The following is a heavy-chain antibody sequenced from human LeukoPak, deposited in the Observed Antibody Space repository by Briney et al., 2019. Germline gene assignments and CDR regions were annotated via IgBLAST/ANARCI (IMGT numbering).Heavy chain of an antibody. CDR2: ISHDGSNK. D-gene: IGHD6-19*01. CDR1: GFTFSPYA. Sequence: GGSLRLSCAASGFTFSPYAMHWVRQAPGKGLEWVAVISHDGSNKYYADSVKGRFTISRDNSKNTLYLQMNSLRAEDTAVYYCAKRSVAGTGYYFDCWGQGTLVTVSS. CDR3: AKRSVAGTGYYFDC. J-gene: IGHJ4*02. V-gene: IGHV3-30-3*02.